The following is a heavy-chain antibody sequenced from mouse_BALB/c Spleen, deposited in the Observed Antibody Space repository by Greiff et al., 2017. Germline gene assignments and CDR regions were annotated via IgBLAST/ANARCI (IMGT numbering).Heavy chain of an antibody. Sequence: EVQGVESGPGLVKPSQSLSLTCTVTGYSITSDYAWNWIRQFPGNKLEWMGYISYSGSTSYNPSLKSRISITRDTSKNQFFLQLNSVTTEDTATYYCARGGITTAWFAYWGQGTLVTVSA. CDR3: ARGGITTAWFAY. CDR2: ISYSGST. CDR1: GYSITSDYA. V-gene: IGHV3-2*02. J-gene: IGHJ3*01. D-gene: IGHD2-4*01.